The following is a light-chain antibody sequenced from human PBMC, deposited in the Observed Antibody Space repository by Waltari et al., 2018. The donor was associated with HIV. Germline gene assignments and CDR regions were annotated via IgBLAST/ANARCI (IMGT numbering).Light chain of an antibody. CDR1: SSNIGAGYD. Sequence: QSVLTQPPSISGAPGQRITVSCSGTSSNIGAGYDVHWYQQLPGTSPNLLLYKNKNRPSGVPARFSASKSDASASLAITGLQAADEGDYFCQSYDTSLSAWVFGGGTRLTVL. CDR2: KNK. J-gene: IGLJ2*01. CDR3: QSYDTSLSAWV. V-gene: IGLV1-40*03.